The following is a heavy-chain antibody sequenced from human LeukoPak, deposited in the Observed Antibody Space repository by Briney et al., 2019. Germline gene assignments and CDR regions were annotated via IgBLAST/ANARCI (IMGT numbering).Heavy chain of an antibody. CDR3: AKDRAPLDCGGDCYTLDY. CDR2: ISWDGGST. Sequence: GGSLRLPCAASGFTFDDYAMHWVRQAPGKGLEWVSLISWDGGSTYYADSVKGRFTISRDNSKNSLYLQMNSLRAEDTALYYCAKDRAPLDCGGDCYTLDYWGQGTLVTVSS. D-gene: IGHD2-21*02. CDR1: GFTFDDYA. J-gene: IGHJ4*02. V-gene: IGHV3-43D*03.